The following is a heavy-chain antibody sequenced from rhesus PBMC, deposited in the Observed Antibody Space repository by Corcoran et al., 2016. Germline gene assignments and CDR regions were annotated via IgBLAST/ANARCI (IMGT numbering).Heavy chain of an antibody. CDR2: IFGGSGST. J-gene: IGHJ1*01. CDR1: GGSISGYY. Sequence: QVQLQESGPGVVKPSETLSLTCAVSGGSISGYYLWSWIRQPPGKGMEWIGYIFGGSGSTSYNPALKSRVIISLDPSKNQCSLKLSSVTAADTAVYYCARAECTGSGCYPRYFEFWGQGALVTVSS. CDR3: ARAECTGSGCYPRYFEF. V-gene: IGHV4S7*01. D-gene: IGHD2-21*01.